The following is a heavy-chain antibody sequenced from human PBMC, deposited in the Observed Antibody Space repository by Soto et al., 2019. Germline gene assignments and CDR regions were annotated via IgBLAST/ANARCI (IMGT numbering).Heavy chain of an antibody. CDR3: EKHSRAGGNSAFYFDF. CDR1: GFKFSNYA. CDR2: ISATGGGT. V-gene: IGHV3-23*01. J-gene: IGHJ4*02. D-gene: IGHD2-15*01. Sequence: GGSLRLSCAASGFKFSNYAMSWVRQAPGKGLEWVSLISATGGGTYYADPVKGRFTISRDNSHNTLYLQVHSLTAEDTAVYYCEKHSRAGGNSAFYFDFWGQGAQVTVSS.